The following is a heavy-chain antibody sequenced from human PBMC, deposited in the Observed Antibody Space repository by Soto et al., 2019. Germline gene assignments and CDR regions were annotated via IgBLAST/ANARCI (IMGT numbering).Heavy chain of an antibody. J-gene: IGHJ4*02. CDR2: IYYGGST. Sequence: SETLSLTCAVSGGSISSGDYSWNWIRQPPGKGLEWIGYIYYGGSTYYNPSLKSRVSMSEDTSKNQFSLKLSSVTAADTAVYYCGREPSIWGQGTLVTVSS. CDR3: GREPSI. V-gene: IGHV4-30-2*05. CDR1: GGSISSGDYS.